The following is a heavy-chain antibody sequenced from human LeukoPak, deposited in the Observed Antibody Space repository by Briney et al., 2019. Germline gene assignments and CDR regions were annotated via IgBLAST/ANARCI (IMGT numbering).Heavy chain of an antibody. J-gene: IGHJ4*02. CDR1: GGSISSSSYY. V-gene: IGHV4-39*01. Sequence: SETLSLTCTVSGGSISSSSYYWGWIRQPPGKGLEWIGSIYYSGSTYYNPSLKSRVTISVDTSKNQFSLKLSSVTAADTAVYYCARYIHYGDYFDYWGQGTLVTVSS. CDR2: IYYSGST. D-gene: IGHD4-17*01. CDR3: ARYIHYGDYFDY.